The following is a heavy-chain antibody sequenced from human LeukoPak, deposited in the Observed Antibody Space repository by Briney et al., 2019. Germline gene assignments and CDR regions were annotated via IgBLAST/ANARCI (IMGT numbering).Heavy chain of an antibody. D-gene: IGHD2-21*02. J-gene: IGHJ4*02. V-gene: IGHV4-39*01. Sequence: PSETLSLTCTVSGGSISSSSYYWGSIRQPPGKGLEWIGSIYYSGSTYYNPSLKSRVTISVDTSKNQFSLKLSSVTAADTAVYYCATLVLLLGGYFDYWGQGTLVTVSS. CDR2: IYYSGST. CDR3: ATLVLLLGGYFDY. CDR1: GGSISSSSYY.